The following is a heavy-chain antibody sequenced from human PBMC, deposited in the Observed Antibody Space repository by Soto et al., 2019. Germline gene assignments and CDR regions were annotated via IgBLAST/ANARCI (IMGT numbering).Heavy chain of an antibody. D-gene: IGHD2-15*01. CDR2: MNSNSGKT. Sequence: QVQLVQSGAEVKKPGASVKVSCKASGYSITDYNINWVRQAGGQGLEWMGWMNSNSGKTGYAQKFKGRVTMTRNTSINTAYMELSRLCSDDTAIYFCANSCIWGGAMDVWGQWTTVTVSS. J-gene: IGHJ6*02. CDR1: GYSITDYN. V-gene: IGHV1-8*02. CDR3: ANSCIWGGAMDV.